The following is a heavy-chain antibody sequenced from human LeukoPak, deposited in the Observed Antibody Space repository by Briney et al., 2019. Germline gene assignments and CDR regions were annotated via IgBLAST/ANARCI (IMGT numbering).Heavy chain of an antibody. CDR2: INPANGNT. CDR3: ARGGYDADGYLDY. D-gene: IGHD5-12*01. V-gene: IGHV1-3*01. Sequence: ASVKVSCKASGYPFRSYVMHWLRQAPGQSLEWIGWINPANGNTKYSRNFQGRVTITRDTSASVVYMELSSLRYEDTAVYYCARGGYDADGYLDYWGQGALVPVSS. CDR1: GYPFRSYV. J-gene: IGHJ4*02.